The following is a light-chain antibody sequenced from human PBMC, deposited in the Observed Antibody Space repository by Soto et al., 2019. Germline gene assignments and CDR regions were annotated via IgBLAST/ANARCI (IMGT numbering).Light chain of an antibody. V-gene: IGLV3-1*01. CDR1: KLGDRY. CDR3: QAWDSSTHVV. Sequence: SYELTQPPSVSVSPGQTASITCSGDKLGDRYACWYQQKPGQSPVLVIYQDSKRPSGIPERFSGSNSGSTATLTISGTQAMDEADYHCQAWDSSTHVVFGGGTKVTVL. CDR2: QDS. J-gene: IGLJ2*01.